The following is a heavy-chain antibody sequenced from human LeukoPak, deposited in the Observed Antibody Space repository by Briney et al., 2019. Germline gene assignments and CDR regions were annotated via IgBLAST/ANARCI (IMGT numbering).Heavy chain of an antibody. CDR1: GGSISSYY. J-gene: IGHJ4*02. CDR2: IYTSGST. Sequence: PSETLSLTCTVSGGSISSYYWSWIRQPAGKGLEWIGRIYTSGSTNYNPSLKSRVTMSVDTSKNRFSLKLSSVTAADAAVYYCAREAYTAMAHAFDYWGQGTLVTVSS. V-gene: IGHV4-4*07. D-gene: IGHD5-18*01. CDR3: AREAYTAMAHAFDY.